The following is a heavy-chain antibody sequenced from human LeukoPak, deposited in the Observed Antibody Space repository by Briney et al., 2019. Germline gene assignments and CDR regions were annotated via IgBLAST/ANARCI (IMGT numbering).Heavy chain of an antibody. D-gene: IGHD6-6*01. V-gene: IGHV1-2*02. Sequence: ASVKVSCKASGYTFTGYYMHWVRQAPGQGLEWMGWINPNSGGTNYAQKFQGRVTMTRDTSISTAYMELRSLRSDDTAVYYCARGGGSSSSGPYFDYWGQGTLVTVSS. CDR2: INPNSGGT. J-gene: IGHJ4*02. CDR1: GYTFTGYY. CDR3: ARGGGSSSSGPYFDY.